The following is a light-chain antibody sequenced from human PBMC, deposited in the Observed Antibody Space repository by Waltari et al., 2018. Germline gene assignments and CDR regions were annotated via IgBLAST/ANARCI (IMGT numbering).Light chain of an antibody. CDR3: LSFSAVGTRV. V-gene: IGLV2-14*03. J-gene: IGLJ1*01. Sequence: QSALTQPASVSGSPGQSITISCTGTSSDVGRYNYVSWYQQHPDKVPKLLIFDVIYRPAGCSDRFSGSKSGNTASLTISGLRADDEADYYCLSFSAVGTRVFGTGTRVTVL. CDR2: DVI. CDR1: SSDVGRYNY.